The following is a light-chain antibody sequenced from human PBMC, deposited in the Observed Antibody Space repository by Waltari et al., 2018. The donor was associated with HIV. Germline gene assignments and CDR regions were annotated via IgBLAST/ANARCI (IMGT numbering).Light chain of an antibody. CDR2: EVN. CDR3: NSYAGSNNWV. Sequence: QSALTQPPSASGSPGPSVTISCTGTSSAVGGSKYFSWYQQHPGKAPKLMIYEVNKRPSGVPDRFSGSKSANTASLTVSGLQADDEADYYCNSYAGSNNWVFGGGTKLTVL. J-gene: IGLJ3*02. V-gene: IGLV2-8*01. CDR1: SSAVGGSKY.